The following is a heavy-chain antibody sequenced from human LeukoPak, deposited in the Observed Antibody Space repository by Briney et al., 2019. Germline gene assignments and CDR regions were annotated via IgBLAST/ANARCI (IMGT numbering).Heavy chain of an antibody. Sequence: GASVKVSCKASGGTFSSYAISWVRQAPGQGLEWMGGIIPIFGTANYAQKFQGRVTITADESTSTAYMELSSLRSEDTAVYYCAREGGYCSSTSCYARRRGNWFDPWGQGTLVTVSS. CDR3: AREGGYCSSTSCYARRRGNWFDP. CDR1: GGTFSSYA. CDR2: IIPIFGTA. J-gene: IGHJ5*02. V-gene: IGHV1-69*13. D-gene: IGHD2-2*01.